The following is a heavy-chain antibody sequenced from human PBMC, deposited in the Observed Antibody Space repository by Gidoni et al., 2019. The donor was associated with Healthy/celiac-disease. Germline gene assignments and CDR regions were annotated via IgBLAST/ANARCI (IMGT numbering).Heavy chain of an antibody. D-gene: IGHD6-19*01. CDR1: GFSLTTSGVG. CDR3: AHKAGGWRRNEYFQH. V-gene: IGHV2-5*02. CDR2: IYWDDDK. Sequence: QITLTESVPTLFTPTQTLTLTCTFSGFSLTTSGVGVGWIRQPPGKALEWLALIYWDDDKRYSPSLKSRLTITKDTSKNQVVLKMTNMDPVDTATYYCAHKAGGWRRNEYFQHWGQGTMVTVSS. J-gene: IGHJ1*01.